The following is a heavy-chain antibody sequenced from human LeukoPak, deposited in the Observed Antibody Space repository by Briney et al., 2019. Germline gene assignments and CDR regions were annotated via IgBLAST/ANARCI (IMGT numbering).Heavy chain of an antibody. CDR1: GYTFTGYG. CDR2: INTYNGNT. V-gene: IGHV1-18*04. CDR3: ARVGYDSSGRYYAHYFDY. Sequence: ASVKVSCKASGYTFTGYGITWVRQAPGQGLEWMGWINTYNGNTNYVQKLQDRVTMTTDTSTTTAYMELRSLRSDDTAVYYCARVGYDSSGRYYAHYFDYWGQGTLVTVSS. J-gene: IGHJ4*02. D-gene: IGHD3-22*01.